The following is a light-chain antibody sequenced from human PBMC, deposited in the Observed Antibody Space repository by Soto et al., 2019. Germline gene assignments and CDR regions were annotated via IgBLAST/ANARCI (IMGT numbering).Light chain of an antibody. V-gene: IGLV1-40*01. CDR1: SANIGAAYN. J-gene: IGLJ1*01. CDR2: GNN. Sequence: QSVLTQPPSVSGAPGQRVTISCTGSSANIGAAYNVDWYQQLPGTAPKLLIYGNNNRPSGVPARFSGSKSGTSASLAIAGLQAEDEGDYYCSAWDDSLNGLYVFGTGTAVTVL. CDR3: SAWDDSLNGLYV.